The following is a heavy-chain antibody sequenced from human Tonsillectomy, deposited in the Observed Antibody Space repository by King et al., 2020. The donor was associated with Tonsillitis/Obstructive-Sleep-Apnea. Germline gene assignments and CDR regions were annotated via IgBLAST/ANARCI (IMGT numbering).Heavy chain of an antibody. CDR3: ALEGGYCSGDSCTNHLDY. V-gene: IGHV7-4-1*02. CDR1: GYTFTRYA. D-gene: IGHD2-15*01. CDR2: INTNTGNP. J-gene: IGHJ4*02. Sequence: QLVQSGSELKKPGASVKVSCKASGYTFTRYAMKWVRQAPGQGLEWMGWINTNTGNPTYAQGFTGRLVFSLDTPVSTEYLQISSLKAEDTAVYYCALEGGYCSGDSCTNHLDYWGQGTLVTVSS.